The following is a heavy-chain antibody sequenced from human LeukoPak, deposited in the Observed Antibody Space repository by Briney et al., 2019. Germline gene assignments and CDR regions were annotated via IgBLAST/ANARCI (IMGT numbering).Heavy chain of an antibody. CDR2: INAGNGNT. D-gene: IGHD6-19*01. V-gene: IGHV1-3*01. Sequence: ASVKVSCKASGYTFTSYAMHWVRQAPGQRLEWMGWINAGNGNTKYSQKFQGRVTITRDTSASTAYMELSSLRSEDTAVYYCARGRPGIAVAFDYWGQGTLVTVSS. J-gene: IGHJ4*02. CDR3: ARGRPGIAVAFDY. CDR1: GYTFTSYA.